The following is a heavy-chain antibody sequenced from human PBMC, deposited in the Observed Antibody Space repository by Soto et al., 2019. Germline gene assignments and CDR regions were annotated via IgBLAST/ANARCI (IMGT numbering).Heavy chain of an antibody. D-gene: IGHD2-21*02. J-gene: IGHJ4*02. CDR2: IYYSGST. V-gene: IGHV4-61*01. Sequence: SVLLCLRYTVSDGNIRGGSDCWSWIRQPPGKGLEWIGYIYYSGSTNYNPSLKSRVTISVDTSKNQFSLKLSSVTAADTAVYYCARVVTAKFDYWGQGTLVTVS. CDR1: DGNIRGGSDC. CDR3: ARVVTAKFDY.